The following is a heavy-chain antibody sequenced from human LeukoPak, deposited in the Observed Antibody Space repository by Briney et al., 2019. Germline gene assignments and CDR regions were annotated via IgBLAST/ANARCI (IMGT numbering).Heavy chain of an antibody. CDR3: AKDLNWNDVKVLFDY. V-gene: IGHV3-23*01. CDR2: ISGGGRT. Sequence: GGSLRLSCAASGFTFTSYAMTWIRQAPGKGLEWVPSISGGGRTYYADSVKGRFTISRDNSKNTLYLQMNSLRAEDTAVYYCAKDLNWNDVKVLFDYWGQGTLVTVSS. D-gene: IGHD1-1*01. J-gene: IGHJ4*02. CDR1: GFTFTSYA.